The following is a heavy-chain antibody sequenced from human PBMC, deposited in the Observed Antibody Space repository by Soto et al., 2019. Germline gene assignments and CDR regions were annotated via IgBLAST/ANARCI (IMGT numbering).Heavy chain of an antibody. CDR2: ISGSGGST. J-gene: IGHJ4*02. CDR1: GFTFSSYA. Sequence: EVQLLESGGGLVQPGGSLRLSCAASGFTFSSYAMSWVRQAPGKGLEWVSAISGSGGSTYYADSVKGRFTISRDNSKNSLYLQMNSLRAEDTAVYYCARDTSGWYYFDYWGQGTLVTVSS. V-gene: IGHV3-23*01. D-gene: IGHD6-19*01. CDR3: ARDTSGWYYFDY.